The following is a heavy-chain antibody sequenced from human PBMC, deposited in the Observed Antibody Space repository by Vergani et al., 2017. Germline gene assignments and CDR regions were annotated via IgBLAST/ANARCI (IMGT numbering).Heavy chain of an antibody. D-gene: IGHD6-13*01. CDR2: IKQDGSEK. Sequence: EVQPVESGGGLVKPGGSLRLSCTTSGFTFSSAWMSWVRQAPGKGLEWVANIKQDGSEKYYVDSVKGRFTISRDNAKNSLYLQMNSLRAEDTAVYYCARALDSWYGNYYYYMDVWGKXP. CDR1: GFTFSSAW. J-gene: IGHJ6*03. V-gene: IGHV3-7*01. CDR3: ARALDSWYGNYYYYMDV.